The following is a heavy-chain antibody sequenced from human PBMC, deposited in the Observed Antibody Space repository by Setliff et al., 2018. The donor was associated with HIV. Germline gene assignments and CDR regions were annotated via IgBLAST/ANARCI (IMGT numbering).Heavy chain of an antibody. V-gene: IGHV1-8*01. D-gene: IGHD6-6*01. Sequence: ASVKVSCKTAEYTSASYVINWVRQATGQGLEWMGWIDPNSGKTGYAQKFQGRVTMTRNTSISTAYMELSRLKSDDTAVYYCARVGDSSSSTGVIGWGQGTLVTVSS. CDR3: ARVGDSSSSTGVIG. CDR1: EYTSASYV. J-gene: IGHJ4*02. CDR2: IDPNSGKT.